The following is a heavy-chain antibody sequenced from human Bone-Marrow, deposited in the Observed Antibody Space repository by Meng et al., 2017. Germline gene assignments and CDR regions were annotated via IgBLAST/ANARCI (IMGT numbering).Heavy chain of an antibody. CDR1: GYTFTGYY. CDR2: INPNSGGT. J-gene: IGHJ4*02. D-gene: IGHD6-13*01. CDR3: AGRGIIAAAANFDY. V-gene: IGHV1-2*04. Sequence: QVQLVQSGSELKKPGASVKVSCKASGYTFTGYYMHWVRQAPGQGLEWMGWINPNSGGTNYAQKFQGWVTMTRDTSISTAYMELSRLRSDDTAVYYCAGRGIIAAAANFDYWGQGTLVTVSS.